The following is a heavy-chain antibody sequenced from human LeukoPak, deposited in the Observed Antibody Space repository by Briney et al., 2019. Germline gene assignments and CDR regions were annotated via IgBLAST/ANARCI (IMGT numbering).Heavy chain of an antibody. D-gene: IGHD6-19*01. CDR2: ISAYNGNT. J-gene: IGHJ4*02. CDR3: ARKDYSSGWYEGNY. Sequence: GASVKVSCKASGYTFTSYGNSWVRQAPGQGLEWMGWISAYNGNTNYAQKLQGRVTMTTDTSTSTAYMELRSLRSDDTAVYYCARKDYSSGWYEGNYWGQGTLVTVSS. CDR1: GYTFTSYG. V-gene: IGHV1-18*01.